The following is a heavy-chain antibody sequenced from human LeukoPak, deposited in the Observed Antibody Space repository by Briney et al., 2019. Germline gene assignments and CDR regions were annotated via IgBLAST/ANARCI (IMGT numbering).Heavy chain of an antibody. CDR2: ISSSSSYI. CDR3: ARDWGFGEFLSDLR. CDR1: GFTFSSYS. J-gene: IGHJ4*02. V-gene: IGHV3-21*01. Sequence: GGSLRLSCAASGFTFSSYSMNWVRQAPGKGLEWVSSISSSSSYIYYADSVKGRFTISRDNAKNSLYLQMNSLGAEDTAVYYCARDWGFGEFLSDLRGGQGTLVTVSS. D-gene: IGHD3-10*01.